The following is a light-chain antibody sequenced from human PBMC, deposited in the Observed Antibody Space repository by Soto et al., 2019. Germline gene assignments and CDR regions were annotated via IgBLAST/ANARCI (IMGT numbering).Light chain of an antibody. V-gene: IGLV2-11*01. Sequence: QSVLTQPRSVSGSPGQSVTISCTGTGSDVGGYNYVSWYQQHPGKAPKVMIYDVSKRPSGVPDRFSGSKSGNTASLTISGLQAEDEADYYCCSYAGSFWVFGGGTKVTVL. J-gene: IGLJ3*02. CDR1: GSDVGGYNY. CDR3: CSYAGSFWV. CDR2: DVS.